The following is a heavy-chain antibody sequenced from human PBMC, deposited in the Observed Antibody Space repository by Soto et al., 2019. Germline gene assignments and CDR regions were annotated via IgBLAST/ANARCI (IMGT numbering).Heavy chain of an antibody. CDR2: ISYDGSNK. D-gene: IGHD3-10*01. CDR1: GFTFSSYG. Sequence: GGSLRLSCAASGFTFSSYGMHWVRQAPGKGLEWVAVISYDGSNKYYADSVKGRFTISRDNSKNTLYLQMNSLRAEDTAVYYCAKDLWFGELSGYGMDVWGQGTTVTVSS. J-gene: IGHJ6*02. V-gene: IGHV3-30*18. CDR3: AKDLWFGELSGYGMDV.